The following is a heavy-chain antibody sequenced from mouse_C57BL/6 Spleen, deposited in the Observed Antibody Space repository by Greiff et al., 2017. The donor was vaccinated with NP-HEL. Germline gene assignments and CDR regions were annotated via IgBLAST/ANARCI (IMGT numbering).Heavy chain of an antibody. Sequence: QVQLQQPGAELVRPGASVKLSCKASGYTFTSYWMHWVKQRPIQGLEWIGNIDPNDSGTNYNQKFKDKATLTVDKSSSTAYMQLSSLTSEDSAVSYYGCYYYYSSEFAYWGQGTLVTVSA. V-gene: IGHV1-52*01. CDR1: GYTFTSYW. CDR3: GCYYYYSSEFAY. D-gene: IGHD2-5*01. CDR2: IDPNDSGT. J-gene: IGHJ3*01.